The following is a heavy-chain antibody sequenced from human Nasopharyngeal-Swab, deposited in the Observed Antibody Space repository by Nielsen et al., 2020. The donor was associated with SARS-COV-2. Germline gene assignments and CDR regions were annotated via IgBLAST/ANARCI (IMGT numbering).Heavy chain of an antibody. Sequence: ASVKVSCKASGYTFTGYYMHWVRQAPGQRLEWMGWINPNSGGTNYAQKFQGRVTMTRDTSISTAYMELSRLRSDDTAVYYCARKEATAMEELYYYGMDVWGQGTTVTVSS. D-gene: IGHD5-18*01. CDR3: ARKEATAMEELYYYGMDV. CDR2: INPNSGGT. CDR1: GYTFTGYY. V-gene: IGHV1-2*02. J-gene: IGHJ6*02.